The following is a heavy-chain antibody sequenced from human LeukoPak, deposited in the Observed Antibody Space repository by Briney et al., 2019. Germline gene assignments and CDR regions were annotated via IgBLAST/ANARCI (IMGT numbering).Heavy chain of an antibody. Sequence: PGGSLRLSCAASGFTFSSHGMHWVRQAPGKGLEWVAFIRYDGSNKKYADSVKGRFTISRDNSKNTLYLQMNSLRAEDTAVYYCARDGLSSSWYTGNWFDPWGQGALVTVSS. CDR3: ARDGLSSSWYTGNWFDP. J-gene: IGHJ5*02. CDR2: IRYDGSNK. D-gene: IGHD6-13*01. CDR1: GFTFSSHG. V-gene: IGHV3-30*02.